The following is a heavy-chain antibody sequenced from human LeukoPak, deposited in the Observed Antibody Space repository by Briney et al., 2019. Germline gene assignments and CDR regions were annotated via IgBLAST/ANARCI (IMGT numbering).Heavy chain of an antibody. CDR2: ISSNGGST. J-gene: IGHJ4*02. Sequence: PGGSLRLSCAASGFPFSSYAMHWVRQAPGKGMEYVSAISSNGGSTYYAHSVKGRFTISRDNSKNTLYPQMGRMRAEDMAVYYCARAYRGPLDYWGQGTLVTVSS. CDR3: ARAYRGPLDY. V-gene: IGHV3-64*01. D-gene: IGHD1-14*01. CDR1: GFPFSSYA.